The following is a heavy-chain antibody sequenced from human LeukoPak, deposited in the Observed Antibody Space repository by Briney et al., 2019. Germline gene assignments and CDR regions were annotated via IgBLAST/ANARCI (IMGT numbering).Heavy chain of an antibody. Sequence: KSGGSLRLSCAASGFTFSSYSMNWVRQAPGKGLEWVSFISTSSSYIYYADSVKGRFTISRGNAKNSLYLQMNSLRAEDTAVYYCARVYGDYVSYYMDVWGKGTTVTISS. CDR1: GFTFSSYS. CDR2: ISTSSSYI. V-gene: IGHV3-21*01. D-gene: IGHD4-17*01. J-gene: IGHJ6*03. CDR3: ARVYGDYVSYYMDV.